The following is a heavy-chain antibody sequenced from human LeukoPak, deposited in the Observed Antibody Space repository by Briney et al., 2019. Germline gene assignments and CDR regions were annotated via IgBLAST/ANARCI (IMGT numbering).Heavy chain of an antibody. D-gene: IGHD6-13*01. V-gene: IGHV1-18*01. Sequence: EASVKVSCKASGFTFTTYGISWVRQAPGQGLEWMGWISTYNGNTNTDYAQKLQGRVTMTTDTSTSTAYMELRSLRSDDTAVYYCATSPTIAPVGTGDYWGQGTLVTVSS. J-gene: IGHJ4*02. CDR1: GFTFTTYG. CDR2: ISTYNGNT. CDR3: ATSPTIAPVGTGDY.